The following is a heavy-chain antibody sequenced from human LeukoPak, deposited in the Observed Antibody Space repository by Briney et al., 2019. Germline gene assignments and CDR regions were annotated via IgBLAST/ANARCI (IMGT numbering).Heavy chain of an antibody. CDR1: GGYISNYF. CDR2: IYYSGST. V-gene: IGHV4-59*01. Sequence: SETLSLTCTVSGGYISNYFWSWIRQPPGKGLEWIGYIYYSGSTNYNPSLKSRVTISVDTSKNQFSLKLSSVTAADTAVYYCARNPGYSYGFYYYYYMDVWGKGTTVTISS. J-gene: IGHJ6*03. D-gene: IGHD5-18*01. CDR3: ARNPGYSYGFYYYYYMDV.